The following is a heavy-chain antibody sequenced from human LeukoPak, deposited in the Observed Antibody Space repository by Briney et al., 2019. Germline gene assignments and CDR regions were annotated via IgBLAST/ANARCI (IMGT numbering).Heavy chain of an antibody. CDR2: IYSGGST. D-gene: IGHD5-24*01. J-gene: IGHJ4*02. CDR1: GFTFNNYA. Sequence: PGGSLRLSCAASGFTFNNYAMTWVRQAPGKGLEWVSVIYSGGSTYYADSVKGRFTISRDNSKNTLYLQMNSLRAEDTAVYYCARAGPRDGYNLAFDYWGQGTLVTVSS. CDR3: ARAGPRDGYNLAFDY. V-gene: IGHV3-53*01.